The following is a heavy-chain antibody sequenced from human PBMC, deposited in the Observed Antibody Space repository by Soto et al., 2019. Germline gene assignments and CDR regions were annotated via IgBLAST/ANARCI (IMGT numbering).Heavy chain of an antibody. CDR2: VYYSGST. CDR3: ARDHPHSYGVYYFDY. D-gene: IGHD5-18*01. Sequence: SETLSLTCTVSGGSISSYDYYWSWIRPPPGKGLECIGYVYYSGSTHYNPSLQSRVTISADTSKNQVSLKVNSVTAADTAVYYCARDHPHSYGVYYFDYWGQGTPVTVSS. CDR1: GGSISSYDYY. V-gene: IGHV4-61*08. J-gene: IGHJ4*02.